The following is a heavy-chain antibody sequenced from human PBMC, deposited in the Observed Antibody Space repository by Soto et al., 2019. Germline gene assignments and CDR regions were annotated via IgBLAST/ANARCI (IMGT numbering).Heavy chain of an antibody. CDR3: ARVGSGWPYYYYGMDV. Sequence: GESLKISCKDSGYSFTNYWIAWVRQMPGKGLEWMGIIYPGDSRTTYSPSFQGQVTISVDKSISTVYLQWSSLKASDTAMYYCARVGSGWPYYYYGMDVWGQGTTVTVSS. CDR1: GYSFTNYW. CDR2: IYPGDSRT. J-gene: IGHJ6*02. V-gene: IGHV5-51*01. D-gene: IGHD6-19*01.